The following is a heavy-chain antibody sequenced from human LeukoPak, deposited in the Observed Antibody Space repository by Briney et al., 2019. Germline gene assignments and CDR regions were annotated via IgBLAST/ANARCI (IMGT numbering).Heavy chain of an antibody. V-gene: IGHV3-74*01. CDR3: SRGNYNGLNDL. J-gene: IGHJ5*02. D-gene: IGHD3-10*01. Sequence: PGGSLRLSCAASGFTFSNYWMHWVRQAPGKGPVWVSRINGDGSSITYADSVKGRFTMSKDNAKNTLYLQMSSLRAEDTAVYYCSRGNYNGLNDLWGQGTLVPSPQ. CDR2: INGDGSSI. CDR1: GFTFSNYW.